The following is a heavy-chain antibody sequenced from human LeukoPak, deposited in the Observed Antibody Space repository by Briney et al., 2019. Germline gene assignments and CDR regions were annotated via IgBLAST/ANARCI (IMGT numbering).Heavy chain of an antibody. J-gene: IGHJ4*03. CDR2: ISTDSRTI. Sequence: GSLRLSCAPSGFTFSRNSMNWVRQAPGKGLEWVAYISTDSRTIYSGDSVKGRISISRDNDKSLLYLQMENLRVEDTAVYYCTTYFDSTGYIEEAYHTWGQGTLVTVSP. D-gene: IGHD3-22*01. CDR3: TTYFDSTGYIEEAYHT. CDR1: GFTFSRNS. V-gene: IGHV3-48*01.